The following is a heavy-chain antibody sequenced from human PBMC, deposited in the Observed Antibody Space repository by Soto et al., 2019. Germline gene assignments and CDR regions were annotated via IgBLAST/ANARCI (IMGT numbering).Heavy chain of an antibody. V-gene: IGHV4-59*08. CDR2: TDYSGNT. J-gene: IGHJ4*02. CDR3: ARAVSDPRYYLHY. CDR1: SDSISSYY. Sequence: QVQLQESGPGLVRPSETLSLTCTVSSDSISSYYWIWIRQSPGKGLEWIGYTDYSGNTNYNPSLKSRVTISGDTSKNQFSLRLSSVTAADTDVYYCARAVSDPRYYLHYWGQVTLVTVSS. D-gene: IGHD1-26*01.